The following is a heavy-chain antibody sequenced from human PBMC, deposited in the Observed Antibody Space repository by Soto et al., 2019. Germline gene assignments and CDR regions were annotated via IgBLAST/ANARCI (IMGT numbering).Heavy chain of an antibody. Sequence: PSETLSLTCFLSGDSINNTYWWSWVRQAQEKGLEWIGEIYHTGGRRYMQSLRGRITLSVDTSKNQFSLKLTSVTAADTAVYYCARAVYCTTANCWDDFHYYNIDVWGQGTAVTVSS. V-gene: IGHV4-4*02. CDR3: ARAVYCTTANCWDDFHYYNIDV. CDR2: IYHTGGR. CDR1: GDSINNTYW. J-gene: IGHJ6*02. D-gene: IGHD2-8*01.